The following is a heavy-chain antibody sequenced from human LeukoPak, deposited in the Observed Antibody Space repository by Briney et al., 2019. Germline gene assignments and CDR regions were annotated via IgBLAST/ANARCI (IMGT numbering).Heavy chain of an antibody. CDR1: GGSISTTSRY. V-gene: IGHV4-39*01. Sequence: SETLSLTCSVSGGSISTTSRYWGWLRQPPGRGLECIGRIFYSGDTYYNPSLRSRVAISADTSKNQFSLGLTSVTAADTAVYYCARSSAAEGPTHNWFDPWGQGTLVTVPS. CDR2: IFYSGDT. J-gene: IGHJ5*02. CDR3: ARSSAAEGPTHNWFDP. D-gene: IGHD6-13*01.